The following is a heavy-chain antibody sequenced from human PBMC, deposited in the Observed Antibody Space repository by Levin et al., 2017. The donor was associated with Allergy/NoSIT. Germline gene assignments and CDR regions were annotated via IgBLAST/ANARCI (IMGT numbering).Heavy chain of an antibody. J-gene: IGHJ4*01. CDR3: TKGHYSGVYQ. CDR2: IYDDGST. CDR1: GFSVSTHY. Sequence: GGSLRLSCAASGFSVSTHYMTWVRQGPGKGLECVSVIYDDGSTYYADSVRGRFTISRDNSKNTLSLQMNSLRDDDTAVYYCTKGHYSGVYQWGHGTLVTVSS. D-gene: IGHD2-2*01. V-gene: IGHV3-53*01.